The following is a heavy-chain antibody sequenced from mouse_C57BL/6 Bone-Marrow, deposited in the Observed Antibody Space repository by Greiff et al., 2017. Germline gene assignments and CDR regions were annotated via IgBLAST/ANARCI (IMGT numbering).Heavy chain of an antibody. V-gene: IGHV5-15*04. CDR1: GFTFSDYG. CDR3: ARRGDGNLLWDYAMDY. D-gene: IGHD2-1*01. Sequence: EVMLVESGGGLVQPGGSLKLSCAASGFTFSDYGMAWVRQAPRKGPAWVAFISNLAYSIYYADTVTGRFTISRENAKNTLYLETSSLRSEDTAMYYCARRGDGNLLWDYAMDYWGQGTSVTVSS. CDR2: ISNLAYSI. J-gene: IGHJ4*01.